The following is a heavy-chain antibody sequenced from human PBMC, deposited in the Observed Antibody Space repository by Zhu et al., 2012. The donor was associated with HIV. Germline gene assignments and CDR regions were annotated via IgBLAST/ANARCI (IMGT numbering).Heavy chain of an antibody. CDR1: HYSVSSAYY. CDR2: IFHTGST. J-gene: IGHJ3*02. CDR3: ARSTVTTSGAFDI. D-gene: IGHD4-17*01. V-gene: IGHV4-38-2*02. Sequence: QVQLQESGPGLVKPSETLSLIYTVSHYSVSSAYYWGWVRQPPGKGLEWIGNIFHTGSTDSNPSLKSRVSISVDTSKNQFSLKLSSVTPADAALYYCARSTVTTSGAFDIWGQGTMVTVSP.